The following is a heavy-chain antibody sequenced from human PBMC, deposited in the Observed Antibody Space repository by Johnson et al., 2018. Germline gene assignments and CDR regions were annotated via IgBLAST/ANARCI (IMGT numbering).Heavy chain of an antibody. CDR3: AKALFSRYYFDY. V-gene: IGHV3-30-3*01. J-gene: IGHJ4*02. CDR1: GFTFSSYA. D-gene: IGHD3-10*01. CDR2: ISYDGSNK. Sequence: QVQLVQSGGGVVQPGRSLRLSCAASGFTFSSYAMHWVRQAPGKGLEWVAVISYDGSNKYYADSVKGRFTISRDTSKNTLYLQMNSLRSEDTAVYYCAKALFSRYYFDYWGQGTLVTGSS.